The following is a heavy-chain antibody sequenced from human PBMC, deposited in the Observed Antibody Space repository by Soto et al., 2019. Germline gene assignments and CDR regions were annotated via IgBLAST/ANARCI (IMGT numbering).Heavy chain of an antibody. V-gene: IGHV4-59*01. CDR1: VCSISSYY. Sequence: SETLSLSFTVSVCSISSYYWSWIRQPPGKGLEWIGYIYYSGSTNYNPSLKSRVTISVDTSKNQFSLKLSSVTAADTAVYYCARVVARCSGGSCYSDQPNYYYYGMDVWGQGTTVTVSS. D-gene: IGHD2-15*01. CDR2: IYYSGST. J-gene: IGHJ6*02. CDR3: ARVVARCSGGSCYSDQPNYYYYGMDV.